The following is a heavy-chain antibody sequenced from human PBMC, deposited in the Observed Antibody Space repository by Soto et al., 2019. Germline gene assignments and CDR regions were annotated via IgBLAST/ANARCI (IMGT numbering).Heavy chain of an antibody. CDR2: IYYSGRT. V-gene: IGHV4-59*01. D-gene: IGHD3-16*01. Sequence: QVQLQESGPGLVKPSETLSLTCSISGGSISDYQWNWIRQPPGKGLEWIGYIYYSGRTNYNPSLKKRLPISLDTSTREFSLGLRSVAAADTAGYYCARMRGLGEISPYLDYWGQGALVTVSS. J-gene: IGHJ4*02. CDR1: GGSISDYQ. CDR3: ARMRGLGEISPYLDY.